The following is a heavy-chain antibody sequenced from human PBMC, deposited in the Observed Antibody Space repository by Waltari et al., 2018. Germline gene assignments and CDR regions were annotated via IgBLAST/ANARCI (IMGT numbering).Heavy chain of an antibody. D-gene: IGHD3-16*01. CDR3: AKDHYGGAYDAIFDY. J-gene: IGHJ4*02. CDR1: GFTFDDYA. V-gene: IGHV3-9*01. CDR2: ISWNSGSR. Sequence: EVQLVESGGGLVQPGRSLRLSCAVSGFTFDDYAIHLYRQAPGTGLEWGSGISWNSGSRGYADSVKGRFTISRDNAKNSLYLQMNSLRAEDTALYYCAKDHYGGAYDAIFDYWGQGTLVTVSS.